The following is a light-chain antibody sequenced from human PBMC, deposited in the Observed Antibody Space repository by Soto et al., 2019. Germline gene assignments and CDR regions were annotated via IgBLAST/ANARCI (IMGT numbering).Light chain of an antibody. V-gene: IGKV3-11*01. J-gene: IGKJ1*01. Sequence: EIVLTQSPATLSLSPGERATLSCMASQRISGYLAWYQHKPGQAPRLLIYDASNRATGIPVRFSGSGSGTDYTLTITNLESEDFAVYYCQQRSNWPWTFGQGTKVDIK. CDR2: DAS. CDR3: QQRSNWPWT. CDR1: QRISGY.